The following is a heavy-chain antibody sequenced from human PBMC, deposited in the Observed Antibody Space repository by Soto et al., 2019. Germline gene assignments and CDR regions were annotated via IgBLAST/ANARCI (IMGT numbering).Heavy chain of an antibody. CDR2: ISYDGSNK. CDR1: GFTFSSYG. D-gene: IGHD4-17*01. Sequence: PGGSLRLSCAASGFTFSSYGMHWVRQAPGKGLEWVAVISYDGSNKYYADSVKGRFTISRDNSKNTLYLQMNSLRAEDTAVYYCAKSLDYGDYHYYFDYWGQGTLVTVSS. V-gene: IGHV3-30*18. J-gene: IGHJ4*02. CDR3: AKSLDYGDYHYYFDY.